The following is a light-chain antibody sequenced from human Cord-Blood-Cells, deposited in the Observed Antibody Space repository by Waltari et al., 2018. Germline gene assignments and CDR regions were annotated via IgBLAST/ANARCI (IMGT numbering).Light chain of an antibody. CDR1: SSDVGSYNL. V-gene: IGLV2-23*01. CDR2: EGS. J-gene: IGLJ2*01. CDR3: CSYAGSSTLV. Sequence: QSALTQPASVSGSPGQSITISCTGTSSDVGSYNLVSWYQQHPGKAPKLMIYEGSKRPSGVSNRFSRSKSGSTASLPMSGLQAEYEADYYCCSYAGSSTLVFGGGTNLTVL.